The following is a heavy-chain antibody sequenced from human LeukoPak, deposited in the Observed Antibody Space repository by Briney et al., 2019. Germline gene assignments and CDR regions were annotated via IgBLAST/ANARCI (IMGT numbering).Heavy chain of an antibody. CDR3: ARVNYYDSRGYYFEAFDI. J-gene: IGHJ3*02. D-gene: IGHD3-22*01. V-gene: IGHV6-1*01. Sequence: SQTLSLTCAISGDSVSSNSAAWNWIRQSPSRGLEWLGRTYYRSKWYNDYGVSVKSRITINPDTSKNQSSLQLNSVTPEDTAVYYCARVNYYDSRGYYFEAFDIWGQGTMVTVSS. CDR1: GDSVSSNSAA. CDR2: TYYRSKWYN.